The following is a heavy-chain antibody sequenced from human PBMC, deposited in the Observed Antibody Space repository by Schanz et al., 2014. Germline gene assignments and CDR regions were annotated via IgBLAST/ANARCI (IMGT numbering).Heavy chain of an antibody. CDR1: GDSISSNSHY. Sequence: QLQLQESGPGLVKPSETLSLTCTVSGDSISSNSHYWVWIRQSPGTGLEWIGSVFYRGTTPYNPSRKSRVTMSVDTSKTQFSLRLSSVTAADTAVYYCARDRGYDFSFDPWGQGTLVTVSS. CDR3: ARDRGYDFSFDP. J-gene: IGHJ5*02. D-gene: IGHD3-3*01. CDR2: VFYRGTT. V-gene: IGHV4-39*07.